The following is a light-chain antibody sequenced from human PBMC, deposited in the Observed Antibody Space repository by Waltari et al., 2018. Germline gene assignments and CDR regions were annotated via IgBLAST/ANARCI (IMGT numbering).Light chain of an antibody. V-gene: IGLV2-14*03. CDR2: DVV. J-gene: IGLJ1*01. Sequence: QSALTQPASVSGSPGQSITISCTGPRSAVGGYNAVSWYHQHPGKAPKRMIYDVVSRPSGVPNRFSGSKSGNTASLVISGLQADDEADYYCSSYTSSISYVFGTGTKVTVL. CDR1: RSAVGGYNA. CDR3: SSYTSSISYV.